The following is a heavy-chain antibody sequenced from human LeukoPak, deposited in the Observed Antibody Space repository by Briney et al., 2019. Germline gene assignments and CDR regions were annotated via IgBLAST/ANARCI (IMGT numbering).Heavy chain of an antibody. J-gene: IGHJ2*01. CDR3: ARAPYGYCSSTSCSPYWYFDL. Sequence: SQTLSLTCTVSGGSISSGSYYWSWIRQPAGKGLEWIGRIYTSGSTNYNPSLKSRVTISVDTSKNQFSLKLSSVTAADTAVYYCARAPYGYCSSTSCSPYWYFDLWGRGTLVTVSS. V-gene: IGHV4-61*02. CDR1: GGSISSGSYY. CDR2: IYTSGST. D-gene: IGHD2-2*03.